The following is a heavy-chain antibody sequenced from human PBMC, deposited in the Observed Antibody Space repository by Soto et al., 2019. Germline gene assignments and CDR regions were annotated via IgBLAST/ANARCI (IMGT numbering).Heavy chain of an antibody. CDR2: IYPGDSDT. J-gene: IGHJ5*02. CDR3: TTPRISGYFAFDP. CDR1: GYNFTSYW. Sequence: GESLKISCKGSGYNFTSYWIGWVRQMPGKGLEWMGIIYPGDSDTTYSPSFQGQVTISVDKSIITAYLQWSSLKIEDTAVYYCTTPRISGYFAFDPWGQGTLVTAPQ. D-gene: IGHD6-25*01. V-gene: IGHV5-51*01.